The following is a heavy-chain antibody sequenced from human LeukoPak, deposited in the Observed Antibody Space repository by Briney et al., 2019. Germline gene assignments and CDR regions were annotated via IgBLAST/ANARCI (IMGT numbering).Heavy chain of an antibody. CDR2: IYYSGST. CDR1: GGSISSTTYH. Sequence: SETLSLTCTVSGGSISSTTYHWGWIRQPPGKGLEWIGSIYYSGSTYYNPSLKSRVTISVDTSKNQFSLKLSSVTAADTAVYYCARDSDTVTTGLVNYWGQGTLVTVSS. V-gene: IGHV4-39*07. CDR3: ARDSDTVTTGLVNY. D-gene: IGHD4-17*01. J-gene: IGHJ4*02.